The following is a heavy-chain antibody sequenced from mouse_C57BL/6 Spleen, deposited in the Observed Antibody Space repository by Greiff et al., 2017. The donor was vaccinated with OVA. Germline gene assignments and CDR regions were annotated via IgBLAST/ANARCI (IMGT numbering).Heavy chain of an antibody. CDR1: GFTFSSYG. CDR3: ARSEAMDY. CDR2: ISSGGSYS. J-gene: IGHJ4*01. V-gene: IGHV5-6*02. Sequence: EVKLEESGGDLVKPGGSLKLSCAASGFTFSSYGMSWVRQTPDKRLEWVATISSGGSYSSSPDSVTGRFAISRDNAKNTLYLQMSSLKAEDTAMYYCARSEAMDYWGQGTSVTVSS.